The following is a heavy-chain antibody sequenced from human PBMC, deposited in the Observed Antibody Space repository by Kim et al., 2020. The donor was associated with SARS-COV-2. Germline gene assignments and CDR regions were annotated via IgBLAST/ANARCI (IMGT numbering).Heavy chain of an antibody. CDR2: IYYSGST. CDR1: GGSISSSSYY. CDR3: ARRIAAAGTGSDY. Sequence: SETLSLTCTVSGGSISSSSYYWGWIRQPPGKGLEWIGSIYYSGSTYYNPSLKSRVTISVDTSKNQFSLKLSSVTAADTAVYYCARRIAAAGTGSDYWGQG. D-gene: IGHD6-13*01. V-gene: IGHV4-39*01. J-gene: IGHJ4*02.